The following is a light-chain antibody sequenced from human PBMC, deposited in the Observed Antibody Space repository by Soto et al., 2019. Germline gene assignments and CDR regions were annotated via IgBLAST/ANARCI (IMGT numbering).Light chain of an antibody. V-gene: IGKV3-20*01. CDR1: HSVTSNY. J-gene: IGKJ1*01. CDR3: QQYGSSPQT. CDR2: SAS. Sequence: EIVLTQSPGTLSLSPGERATLSCRASHSVTSNYLAWYQQKPGQAPRLLIYSASGRASGIPDRFSGSGCGTDFILTISRLEPEDFAVYYGQQYGSSPQTFGQGTRVDI.